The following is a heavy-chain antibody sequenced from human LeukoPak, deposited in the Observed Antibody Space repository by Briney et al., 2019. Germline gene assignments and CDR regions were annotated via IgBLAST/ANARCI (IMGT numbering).Heavy chain of an antibody. CDR3: ARGYYDSTLSYYFDY. D-gene: IGHD3-22*01. V-gene: IGHV4-59*01. Sequence: SETLSLTCTVSGGSISSYYWSWIRQPPGKGLEWIGYIYYSGGTNYNPSLKSRVTISVDTSKNQFSLKLSSVTAADTAVYYCARGYYDSTLSYYFDYWGQGTLVTVSS. J-gene: IGHJ4*02. CDR2: IYYSGGT. CDR1: GGSISSYY.